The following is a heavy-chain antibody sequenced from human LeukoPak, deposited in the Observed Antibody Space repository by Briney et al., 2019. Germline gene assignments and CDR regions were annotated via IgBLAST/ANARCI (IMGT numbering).Heavy chain of an antibody. CDR2: INGSGGST. CDR1: GFTFSSHA. CDR3: AKGRTSYYSYAMDI. V-gene: IGHV3-23*01. Sequence: GGSLRLSCAASGFTFSSHAMSWVRQAPGKGLEWVSDINGSGGSTYYADSVKGRFTVSRDNSKNTLYLQMNSLRAEDTAVYYCAKGRTSYYSYAMDIWGQGTTVTVSS. J-gene: IGHJ6*02. D-gene: IGHD1-14*01.